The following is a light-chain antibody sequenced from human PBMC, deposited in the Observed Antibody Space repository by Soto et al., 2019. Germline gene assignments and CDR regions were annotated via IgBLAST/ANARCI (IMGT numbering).Light chain of an antibody. J-gene: IGKJ3*01. CDR2: GAS. CDR1: QSVSSSY. Sequence: IVLTQSPGTLSLSPGERATLSCRASQSVSSSYLAWYQQKPGQAPRLLIYGASSRATGIPARFSGSGSGTDFTLTISRLEPEDFAVYYCEQYGSSPFTFGTGTKVDIK. CDR3: EQYGSSPFT. V-gene: IGKV3-20*01.